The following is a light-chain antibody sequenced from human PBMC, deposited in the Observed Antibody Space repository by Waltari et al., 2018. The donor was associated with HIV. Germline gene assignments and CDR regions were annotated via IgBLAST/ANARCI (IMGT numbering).Light chain of an antibody. V-gene: IGLV2-14*01. Sequence: QSVLTQPASVSGSPGQSITISCTGTNSDVGGYGYVSWYQQHPGKAPKLLIYEVTHRPSGISSRFSGSKSGNTASRTISGLQAEDEADYYCSSYTATTAILFGGGTKVTVL. J-gene: IGLJ3*02. CDR2: EVT. CDR3: SSYTATTAIL. CDR1: NSDVGGYGY.